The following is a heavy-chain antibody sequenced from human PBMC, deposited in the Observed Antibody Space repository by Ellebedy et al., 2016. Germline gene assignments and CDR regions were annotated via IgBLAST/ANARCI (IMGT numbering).Heavy chain of an antibody. CDR3: ARRQFYMNDY. CDR2: ISAYNGNT. CDR1: GYTFTSYY. J-gene: IGHJ4*02. D-gene: IGHD5-24*01. Sequence: ASVKVSCKASGYTFTSYYMHWARQAPGQGLEWMGWISAYNGNTNFAQKLQGRVTMTRNTSIRTAYMELSSLTSEDTAVYYCARRQFYMNDYWGQGTLVTVSS. V-gene: IGHV1-8*02.